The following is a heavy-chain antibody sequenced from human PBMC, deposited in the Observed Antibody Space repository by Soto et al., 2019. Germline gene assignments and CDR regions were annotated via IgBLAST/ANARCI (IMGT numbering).Heavy chain of an antibody. D-gene: IGHD3-3*01. Sequence: GASVKVSCKASRCTFSSYAISWVLQAPGQGLEWMGGIIPIFGTANYAQKFQGRVTITADESTSTAYMELSSLRSEDTAVYYCARKSGGNWFDPWGQGTLVTVSS. V-gene: IGHV1-69*13. CDR2: IIPIFGTA. CDR3: ARKSGGNWFDP. J-gene: IGHJ5*02. CDR1: RCTFSSYA.